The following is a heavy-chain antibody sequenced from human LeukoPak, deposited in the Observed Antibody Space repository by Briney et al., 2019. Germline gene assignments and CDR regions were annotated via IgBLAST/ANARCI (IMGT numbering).Heavy chain of an antibody. V-gene: IGHV1-18*01. Sequence: ASVKVSCKASGYTFTSYGINWVRQAPGQGLEWMGWISAYNGNSNYAQKLQGRVTMTTDTSTSTAYMELRSLRSDDTAVYYCARDYGYYDSSGYYGRDYWGQGTLVTVSS. CDR2: ISAYNGNS. CDR1: GYTFTSYG. J-gene: IGHJ4*02. CDR3: ARDYGYYDSSGYYGRDY. D-gene: IGHD3-22*01.